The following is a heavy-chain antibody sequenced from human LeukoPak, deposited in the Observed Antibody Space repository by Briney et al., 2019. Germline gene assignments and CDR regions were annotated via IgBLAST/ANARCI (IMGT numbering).Heavy chain of an antibody. CDR1: GGSISIYY. CDR2: IYYSGST. J-gene: IGHJ3*02. V-gene: IGHV4-59*08. CDR3: ARHHVEYYYDSSGYWNAFDI. D-gene: IGHD3-22*01. Sequence: KPSETLSLTCTVSGGSISIYYWSWLRQPPGKGLEWIGYIYYSGSTNYNPSLKSRVTISVDTSKNQFSLKLSSVTAADTAVYYFARHHVEYYYDSSGYWNAFDIWGQGTMVTVSS.